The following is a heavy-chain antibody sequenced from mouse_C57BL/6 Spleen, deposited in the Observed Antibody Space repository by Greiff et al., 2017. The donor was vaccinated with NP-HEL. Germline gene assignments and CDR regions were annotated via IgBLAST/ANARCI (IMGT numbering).Heavy chain of an antibody. J-gene: IGHJ4*01. CDR3: AGMKVHVYYGSSDGAMDY. CDR1: GYSFTGYY. CDR2: INPSTGGT. Sequence: VQLQQSGPELVKPGASVKISCKASGYSFTGYYMNWVKQSPEKSLEWIGEINPSTGGTTYNQKFKAKATLTVDKSSSTAYMQLKSLTSEDSAVYDGAGMKVHVYYGSSDGAMDYWGQGTSVTVSS. D-gene: IGHD1-1*01. V-gene: IGHV1-42*01.